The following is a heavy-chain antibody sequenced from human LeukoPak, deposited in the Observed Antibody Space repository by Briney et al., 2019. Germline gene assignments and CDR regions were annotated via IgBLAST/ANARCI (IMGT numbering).Heavy chain of an antibody. CDR3: ARLKVGGVTFDY. V-gene: IGHV4-34*01. D-gene: IGHD3-16*01. J-gene: IGHJ4*02. CDR1: GGSFSGYY. CDR2: INHSGST. Sequence: SETLSLTCAVYGGSFSGYYWSWIRQPPGKGLEWIGEINHSGSTNYNPSLKSRVTISVDTSKNQFSLKLSSVTAADTAVYYCARLKVGGVTFDYWGQGTLVTVSS.